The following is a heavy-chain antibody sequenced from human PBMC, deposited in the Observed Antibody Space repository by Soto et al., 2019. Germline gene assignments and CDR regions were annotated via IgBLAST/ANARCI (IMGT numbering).Heavy chain of an antibody. V-gene: IGHV4-39*07. CDR3: ARDHNVLEAFDI. CDR2: IYYLGNT. J-gene: IGHJ3*02. CDR1: GGSISSGSSY. Sequence: SETLSLTCTVSGGSISSGSSYWGWTRQPPGKGLEWIGSIYYLGNTYYNPSLGGRVSISVDTSKNQFSLKLSSVTAADTAVYYCARDHNVLEAFDIWGQGAMVTVSS. D-gene: IGHD3-3*02.